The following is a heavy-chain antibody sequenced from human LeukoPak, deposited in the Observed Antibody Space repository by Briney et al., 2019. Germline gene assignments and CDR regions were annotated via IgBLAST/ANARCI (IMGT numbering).Heavy chain of an antibody. D-gene: IGHD3-10*01. V-gene: IGHV3-53*01. CDR3: ARGLRVRESGWFDP. Sequence: GGSLRLSCAASGFTVSSNYMSWVRQAPGKGLEWVSVIYSGGSIYYTDSVKGRFTISRDNSKNTLYLQMNSLRAEDTAVYYCARGLRVRESGWFDPWGQGTLVTVSS. CDR1: GFTVSSNY. J-gene: IGHJ5*02. CDR2: IYSGGSI.